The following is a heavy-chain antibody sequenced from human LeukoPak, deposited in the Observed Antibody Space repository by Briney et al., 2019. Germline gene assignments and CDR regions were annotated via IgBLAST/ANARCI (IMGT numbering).Heavy chain of an antibody. J-gene: IGHJ4*02. Sequence: GASVKVSCRASGYTFTGYYMHWVRQAPGQGLEWMGWINPNSGGTNYAQKFQGRVTMTRDTSISTAYMELSRLRSDDTAMYYCAREYSGSWGGFYFDYWGQGTLVTVSS. D-gene: IGHD1-26*01. CDR3: AREYSGSWGGFYFDY. V-gene: IGHV1-2*02. CDR1: GYTFTGYY. CDR2: INPNSGGT.